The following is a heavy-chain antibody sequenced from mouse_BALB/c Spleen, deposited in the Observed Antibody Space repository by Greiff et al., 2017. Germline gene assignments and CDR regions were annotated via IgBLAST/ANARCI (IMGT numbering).Heavy chain of an antibody. V-gene: IGHV5-12-1*01. Sequence: EVKLVESGGGLVKPGGSLKLSCAASGFAFSSYDMSWVRQTPEKRLEWVAYISSGGGSTYYPDTVKGRLTISRDNAKNTLYLQMSSLKSEDTAMYYCARGKGVYFDYWGQGTTLTVSS. CDR1: GFAFSSYD. J-gene: IGHJ2*01. D-gene: IGHD1-3*01. CDR2: ISSGGGST. CDR3: ARGKGVYFDY.